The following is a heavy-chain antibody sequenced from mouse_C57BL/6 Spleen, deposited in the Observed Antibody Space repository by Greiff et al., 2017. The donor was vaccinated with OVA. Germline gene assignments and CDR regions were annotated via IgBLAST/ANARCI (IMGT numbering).Heavy chain of an antibody. CDR2: ISNGGGST. V-gene: IGHV5-12*01. CDR1: GFTFSDYY. D-gene: IGHD2-1*01. J-gene: IGHJ4*01. Sequence: DVHLVESGGGLVQPGGSLTLSCAASGFTFSDYYMYWVRQTPEKRLEWVAYISNGGGSTYYPDTVKGRFTISRDNAKNTLYLQMSRLKSEDTAMYYCARHMVTRAMDYWGQGTSVTVSS. CDR3: ARHMVTRAMDY.